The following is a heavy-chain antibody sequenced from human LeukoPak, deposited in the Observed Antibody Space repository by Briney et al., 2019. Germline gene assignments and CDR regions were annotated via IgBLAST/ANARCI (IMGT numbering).Heavy chain of an antibody. CDR3: AGQTYYYDSNGYWPWHWFDP. CDR2: IYYSGST. D-gene: IGHD3-22*01. CDR1: GGSISSSSYY. J-gene: IGHJ5*02. V-gene: IGHV4-39*07. Sequence: PSETLSLTCTVSGGSISSSSYYWGWIRQPPGKGLEWIGSIYYSGSTYYNPSLKSRVTISVDTSKNQFSLKLSSVTAADTAVYYCAGQTYYYDSNGYWPWHWFDPWGQGTLVTVSS.